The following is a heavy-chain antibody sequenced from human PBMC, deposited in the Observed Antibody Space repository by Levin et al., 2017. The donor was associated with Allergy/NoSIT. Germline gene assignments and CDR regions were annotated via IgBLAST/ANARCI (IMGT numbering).Heavy chain of an antibody. CDR2: ISYDGSNK. V-gene: IGHV3-30*04. CDR1: GFTFSSYA. Sequence: GGSLRLSCAASGFTFSSYAMHWVRQAPGKGLEWVAVISYDGSNKYYADSVKGRFTISRDNSKNTLYLQMNSLRAEDTAVYYCARDRYSSGWYSSSAFDIWGQGTMVTVSS. CDR3: ARDRYSSGWYSSSAFDI. D-gene: IGHD6-19*01. J-gene: IGHJ3*02.